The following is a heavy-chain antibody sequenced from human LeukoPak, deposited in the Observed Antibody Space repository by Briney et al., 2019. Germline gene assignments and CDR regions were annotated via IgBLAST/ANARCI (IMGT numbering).Heavy chain of an antibody. Sequence: GGSLRLSCAASGFTFSSYGMNWVRQAPGKGLEWVSSISSSSSYIYYADSVKGRFTISRDNAKNSLYLQMNSLRAEDTAVYYCAKDGGGSYSEFDYWGQGTLSPSPQ. J-gene: IGHJ4*02. CDR3: AKDGGGSYSEFDY. CDR1: GFTFSSYG. D-gene: IGHD1-26*01. CDR2: ISSSSSYI. V-gene: IGHV3-21*01.